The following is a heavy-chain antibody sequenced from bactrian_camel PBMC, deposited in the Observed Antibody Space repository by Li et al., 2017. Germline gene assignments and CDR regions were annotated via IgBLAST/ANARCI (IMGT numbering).Heavy chain of an antibody. CDR3: AADSSCRVSSPLGRYEYNY. CDR2: IETDGTT. J-gene: IGHJ4*01. D-gene: IGHD5*01. V-gene: IGHV3S53*01. CDR1: GDSSSTNC. Sequence: QLVESGGGSVQAGGSLRLSCAVSGDSSSTNCMGWVRQAPGKEREGVGTIETDGTTFYVDSVKGRFTISRDNARNTLYLQMNSLKPEDTAMYYCAADSSCRVSSPLGRYEYNYWGQGTQVTVS.